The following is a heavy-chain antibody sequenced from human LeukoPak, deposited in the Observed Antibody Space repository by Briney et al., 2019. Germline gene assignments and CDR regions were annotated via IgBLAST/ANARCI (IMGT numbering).Heavy chain of an antibody. CDR3: ARSHDYGGNPPDY. Sequence: GGSLRLSCAASGFTFSSYAMHWVRQAPGKGLEWVAVISYDGSNKYYADSVKGRFTISRDNSKNTLYLQMNSLRAEDTAVYYCARSHDYGGNPPDYWGQGTLVTVSS. D-gene: IGHD4-23*01. V-gene: IGHV3-30-3*01. CDR2: ISYDGSNK. CDR1: GFTFSSYA. J-gene: IGHJ4*02.